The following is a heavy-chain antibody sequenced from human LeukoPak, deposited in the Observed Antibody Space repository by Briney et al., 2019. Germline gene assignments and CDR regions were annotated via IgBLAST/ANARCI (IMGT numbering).Heavy chain of an antibody. V-gene: IGHV4-4*07. CDR1: GGSISSYY. CDR2: IYTSGST. CDR3: ARTGSVTAIPEGYYYMDV. Sequence: SETLSLTCTVSGGSISSYYWSWIRQPAGKGLEWIGRIYTSGSTNYNPSLKSRVTMSVDTSKNQFSLKLSSVTAADTAVYYCARTGSVTAIPEGYYYMDVWGKGTTVTVS. D-gene: IGHD2-21*02. J-gene: IGHJ6*03.